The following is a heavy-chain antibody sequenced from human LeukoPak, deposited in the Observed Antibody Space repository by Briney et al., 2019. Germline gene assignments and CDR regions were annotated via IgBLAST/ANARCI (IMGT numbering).Heavy chain of an antibody. CDR3: AKDRLELLLWFGEQDY. Sequence: GGSLRLSCAASGFTFSSYAMSWVRQAPGKGLEWVSAISGSGGSTYYADSVKGRFTISRDNSKNTLYLQMNSLRAEDTAVYYCAKDRLELLLWFGEQDYWGQGTLVTVSS. CDR1: GFTFSSYA. D-gene: IGHD3-10*01. J-gene: IGHJ4*02. V-gene: IGHV3-23*01. CDR2: ISGSGGST.